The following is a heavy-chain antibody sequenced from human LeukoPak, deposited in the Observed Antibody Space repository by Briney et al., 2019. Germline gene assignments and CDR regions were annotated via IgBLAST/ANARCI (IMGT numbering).Heavy chain of an antibody. CDR1: GSTFSSYS. CDR3: ARDASLSAAAGTLDY. J-gene: IGHJ4*02. D-gene: IGHD6-13*01. CDR2: ISSSSSYI. Sequence: GGSLRLSCAASGSTFSSYSMNWVRQAPEKGLEWVSSISSSSSYIYYADSVKGRFTISRDNAKNSPYLQMNSLRAEDTAVYYCARDASLSAAAGTLDYWGQGTLVTVSS. V-gene: IGHV3-21*01.